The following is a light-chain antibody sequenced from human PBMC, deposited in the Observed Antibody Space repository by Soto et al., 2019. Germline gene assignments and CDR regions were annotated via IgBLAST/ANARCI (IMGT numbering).Light chain of an antibody. V-gene: IGKV3-11*01. CDR1: QSVSSY. Sequence: IVFTQSPSTVSLSPGERATLSCRASQSVSSYLAWYQQKPGQAPRLLMYEASNRATGIPARFSGGGSGTDFTLTISSLEPEDFAVYYCQQRSDWPWTFGQGTKVDIK. CDR3: QQRSDWPWT. J-gene: IGKJ1*01. CDR2: EAS.